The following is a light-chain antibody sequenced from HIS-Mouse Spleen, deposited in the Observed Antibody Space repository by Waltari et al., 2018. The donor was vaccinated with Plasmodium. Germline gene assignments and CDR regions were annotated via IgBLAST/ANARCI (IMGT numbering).Light chain of an antibody. CDR3: YSTDSSGNHRV. CDR1: ALPKKY. Sequence: SYELTPPPSVSVSPGQTARNTCPGDALPKKYAYWYQQKSGQAPVLVIYEDSKRPSGIPERVAGSSSGTRATFTISGAQVEDEADYYCYSTDSSGNHRVFGGGTKLTVL. V-gene: IGLV3-10*01. J-gene: IGLJ3*02. CDR2: EDS.